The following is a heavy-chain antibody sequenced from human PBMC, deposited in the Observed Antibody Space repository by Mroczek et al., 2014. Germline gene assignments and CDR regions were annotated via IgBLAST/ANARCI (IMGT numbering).Heavy chain of an antibody. J-gene: IGHJ4*02. CDR3: ARASGPAYSGYDYPVYFDY. CDR2: INHSGST. V-gene: IGHV4-34*01. Sequence: QVQLQQWGAGLLKPSETLSLTCAVYGGSFSGYYWSWIRQPPGKGLEWIGEINHSGSTNYNPSLKSRVTISVDTSKNQFSLKLSSVTAADTAVYYCARASGPAYSGYDYPVYFDYWGQGTLVTVSS. D-gene: IGHD5-12*01. CDR1: GGSFSGYY.